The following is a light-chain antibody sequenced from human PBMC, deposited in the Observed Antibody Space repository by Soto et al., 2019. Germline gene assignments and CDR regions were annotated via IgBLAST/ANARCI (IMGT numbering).Light chain of an antibody. Sequence: EIVLTQSPGTLSLSPGEIATLACRASQSVSSSYLAWYQQKPGQAPRLLIYGASSRATGSPDRCSGSGSGTDFTRTISRLEPEDFAVYYCQQYGSSPSTFGQGTRLEIK. V-gene: IGKV3-20*01. CDR1: QSVSSSY. CDR3: QQYGSSPST. J-gene: IGKJ5*01. CDR2: GAS.